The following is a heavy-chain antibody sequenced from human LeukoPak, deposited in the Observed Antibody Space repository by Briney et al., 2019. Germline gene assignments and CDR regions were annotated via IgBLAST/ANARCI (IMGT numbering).Heavy chain of an antibody. CDR2: INPNSGGT. Sequence: ASVKVSCKASGYTFTGYYIHWVRQAPGQGLEWMGWINPNSGGTNYAQKFQGRVTVTRDTSISTAYMELSRLRSDDTAVYYCARAADNYYYYYMDVWGKGTTVTISS. CDR3: ARAADNYYYYYMDV. CDR1: GYTFTGYY. J-gene: IGHJ6*03. V-gene: IGHV1-2*02.